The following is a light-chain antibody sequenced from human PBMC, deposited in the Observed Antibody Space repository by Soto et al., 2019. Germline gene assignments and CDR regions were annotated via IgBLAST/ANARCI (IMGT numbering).Light chain of an antibody. V-gene: IGKV1-8*01. CDR3: HQYYSYPLT. CDR1: QGISSY. Sequence: AIRMTQSPASLSASTGDRVTITCRSRQGISSYLAWYQQKPGTAPKLLIYAAYTLQSGVASRFSSSGSGTDFTLTVSCLQYDDFATYYCHQYYSYPLTFGPGTQVAIK. CDR2: AAY. J-gene: IGKJ3*01.